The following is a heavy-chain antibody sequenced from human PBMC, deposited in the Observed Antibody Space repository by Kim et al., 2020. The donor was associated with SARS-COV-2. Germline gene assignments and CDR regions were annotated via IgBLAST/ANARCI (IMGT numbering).Heavy chain of an antibody. CDR3: ARRPSRFLETFDY. J-gene: IGHJ4*02. D-gene: IGHD3-3*01. Sequence: NYNPSLKGRVTISVDTSKNQFSRKLSSVTAADTALYYCARRPSRFLETFDYWGQGTLVTVSS. V-gene: IGHV4-59*08.